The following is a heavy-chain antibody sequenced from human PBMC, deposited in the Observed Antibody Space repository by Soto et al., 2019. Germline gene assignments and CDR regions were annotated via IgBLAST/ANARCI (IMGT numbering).Heavy chain of an antibody. CDR2: TWIAGNYK. CDR1: GYIFGNHT. V-gene: IGHV3-33*01. CDR3: ARDGQQWAPYSLDV. J-gene: IGHJ6*01. Sequence: QAHLVESGGGVVQPGGSLNLSCGASGYIFGNHTIHWVHQAPGKGLEWLVQTWIAGNYKYYADSVKGRFTVSRDDSKNTVYLQMTSLRVEDSAEYFCARDGQQWAPYSLDVWGVGNTVTVSS. D-gene: IGHD6-19*01.